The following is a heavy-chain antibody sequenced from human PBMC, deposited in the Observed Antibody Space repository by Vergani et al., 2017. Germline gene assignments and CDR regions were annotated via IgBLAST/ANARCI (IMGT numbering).Heavy chain of an antibody. D-gene: IGHD5-18*01. J-gene: IGHJ4*02. CDR1: GFPFHDFG. Sequence: EVKLVESGGGLVQPGQSLRLACITSGFPFHDFGINWVRQAPGKGLEWISLIRTSENGGTSHYAASVAGRFSISRDDSKSVAYLQMDGLKTDDTATYYCTRGYKYGYDWGQGTLVTVCS. CDR3: TRGYKYGYD. V-gene: IGHV3-49*04. CDR2: IRTSENGGTS.